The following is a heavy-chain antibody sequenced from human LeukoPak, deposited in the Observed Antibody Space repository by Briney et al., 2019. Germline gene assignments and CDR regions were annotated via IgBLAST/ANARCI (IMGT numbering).Heavy chain of an antibody. D-gene: IGHD1-26*01. J-gene: IGHJ4*02. V-gene: IGHV3-15*01. CDR3: TTEMGATIDY. CDR2: IKSKTDRGTI. Sequence: GGSLRLSCAASGFTFSNAWMHWVRPAPGAGLEWVGRIKSKTDRGTIDYAAPVKGRFTISRDDSKTTLYLQLNSLKTEDTALYYCTTEMGATIDYWGQGTLVTVSS. CDR1: GFTFSNAW.